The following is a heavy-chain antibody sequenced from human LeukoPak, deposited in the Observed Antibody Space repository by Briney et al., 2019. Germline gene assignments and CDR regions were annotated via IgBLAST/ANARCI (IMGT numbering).Heavy chain of an antibody. Sequence: GRSLRLSCAASGFSFGDFAMHWVRQAPGKGLEWVSGFCWNSDTIDHADSVKGRFPIPREHPKISLYLQMNSLRAEDTALYYCAKDLSVTYLPALDYWGQGTLVTVSS. J-gene: IGHJ4*02. CDR3: AKDLSVTYLPALDY. V-gene: IGHV3-9*01. D-gene: IGHD1-26*01. CDR1: GFSFGDFA. CDR2: FCWNSDTI.